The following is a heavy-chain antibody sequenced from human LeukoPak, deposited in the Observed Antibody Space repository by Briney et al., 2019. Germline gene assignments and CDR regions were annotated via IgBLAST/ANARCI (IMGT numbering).Heavy chain of an antibody. V-gene: IGHV1-69*01. Sequence: GASVKVSCKASVCTFISYAISWVRQAPGQGLEWMGGIIPIFGTANYAQKFQGRVTITADESTSTAYMELSSLRSEDTAVYYCARDPGYCSGGSCHYYYYGMDVWGQGTTVTVSS. CDR2: IIPIFGTA. CDR1: VCTFISYA. D-gene: IGHD2-15*01. CDR3: ARDPGYCSGGSCHYYYYGMDV. J-gene: IGHJ6*02.